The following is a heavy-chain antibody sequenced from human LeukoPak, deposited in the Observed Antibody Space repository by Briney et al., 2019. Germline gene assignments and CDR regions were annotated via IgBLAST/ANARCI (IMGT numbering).Heavy chain of an antibody. J-gene: IGHJ4*02. CDR3: VRREKFCSSTSCYGY. V-gene: IGHV5-51*01. CDR1: GYSFTSYW. CDR2: IYPGDCDT. D-gene: IGHD2-2*01. Sequence: GESLKISFKGSGYSFTSYWIGWGRPMPGKGVEWMGIIYPGDCDTRYSPSFQGQVTISADKSISTAYLQWSSLKASDTAMYYCVRREKFCSSTSCYGYWGQGTLVTVSS.